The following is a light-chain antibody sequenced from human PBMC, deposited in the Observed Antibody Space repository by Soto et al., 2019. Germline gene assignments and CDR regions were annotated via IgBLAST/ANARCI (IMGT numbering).Light chain of an antibody. CDR3: PHYSNRQTST. CDR2: GAS. Sequence: EIVMTQSPATLSVSPGERATLSCRASQTVSSNLAWYQQRPGQAPRLLIYGASTRATDIPARFSGSGSETEFTLSICRLQSEAVAVYYCPHYSNRQTSTFGQGTRV. J-gene: IGKJ1*01. CDR1: QTVSSN. V-gene: IGKV3-15*01.